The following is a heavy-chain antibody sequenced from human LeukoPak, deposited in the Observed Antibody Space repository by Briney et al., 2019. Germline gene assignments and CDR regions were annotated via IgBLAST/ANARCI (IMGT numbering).Heavy chain of an antibody. CDR3: ARGGQVTFDN. CDR1: GFTFRTYG. D-gene: IGHD4-11*01. CDR2: IQNDGSKQ. V-gene: IGHV3-30*12. J-gene: IGHJ4*02. Sequence: PGRSLRLSCAASGFTFRTYGMFWVRQAPGKGLEWVATIQNDGSKQYYADSVKGRFTISRDNSKDTTDLHLNSLTAADTAVYYCARGGQVTFDNWGQGTLVTVSS.